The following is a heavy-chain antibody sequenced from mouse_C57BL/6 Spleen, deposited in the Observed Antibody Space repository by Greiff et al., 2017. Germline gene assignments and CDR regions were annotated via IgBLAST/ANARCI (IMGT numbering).Heavy chain of an antibody. CDR2: IDPSDSDT. CDR1: GYTFTSYW. V-gene: IGHV1-52*01. J-gene: IGHJ1*03. CDR3: ARKDGYWYFDV. Sequence: QVQLQQPGAELVRPGSSVKLSCKASGYTFTSYWMHWVKQRPIQGLEWIGNIDPSDSDTHYNQKFKDKATLTVDKSSSTAYMQLSSLTSEDSAVYYCARKDGYWYFDVWGTGTTVTVSS. D-gene: IGHD2-3*01.